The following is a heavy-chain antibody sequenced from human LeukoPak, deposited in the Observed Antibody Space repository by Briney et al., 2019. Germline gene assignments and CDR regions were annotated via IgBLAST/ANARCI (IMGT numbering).Heavy chain of an antibody. CDR3: ATSPSIMTAFRD. CDR1: GFTVSGNY. Sequence: GGSLRLSCAASGFTVSGNYITXXRQAPXXXXXWVXXIXXGXXTKXXXXVRXXXTXXXXXSKNTVHLQMNSLRAEDTAVYYCATSPSIMTAFRDWGQGTLVTVSS. CDR2: IXXGXXT. J-gene: IGHJ1*01. D-gene: IGHD3-16*01. V-gene: IGHV3-53*01.